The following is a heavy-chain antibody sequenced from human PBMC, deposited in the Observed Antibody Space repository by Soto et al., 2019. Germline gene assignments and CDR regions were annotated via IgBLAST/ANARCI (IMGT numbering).Heavy chain of an antibody. D-gene: IGHD2-15*01. CDR1: GYTFTSYG. V-gene: IGHV1-18*04. CDR3: ARFSGGSYNTYYFYYGMDV. Sequence: ASVKVSCKASGYTFTSYGISWVRQAPGQGLDWMGWISAYNGNTKYAQDLQGRVTMTTDTSTSTAYMELRSLRSDDTAMYYCARFSGGSYNTYYFYYGMDVWGQGTTVTV. CDR2: ISAYNGNT. J-gene: IGHJ6*02.